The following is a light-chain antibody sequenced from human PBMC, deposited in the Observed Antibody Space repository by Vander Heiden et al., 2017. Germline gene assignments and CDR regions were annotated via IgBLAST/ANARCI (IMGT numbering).Light chain of an antibody. J-gene: IGLJ3*02. CDR1: SSDVGCYNY. CDR2: DVS. Sequence: QSALTQPASVSGSPAPSITISCTGTSSDVGCYNYVSWYQQHPGKAPKLMIYDVSNRPSGVSNRFSGAKSGNTASLTISGLQAEDEADYYCSSYTSSSTPVFGGGTKLTVL. CDR3: SSYTSSSTPV. V-gene: IGLV2-14*03.